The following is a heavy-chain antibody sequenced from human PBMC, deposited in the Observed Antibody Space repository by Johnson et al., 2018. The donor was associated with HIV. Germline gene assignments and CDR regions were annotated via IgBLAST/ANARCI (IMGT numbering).Heavy chain of an antibody. CDR2: IRYDGSNK. D-gene: IGHD1-1*01. J-gene: IGHJ3*02. CDR1: GFTFSSYG. V-gene: IGHV3-30*02. Sequence: QVQLVESGGGVVQPGGSLRLSCAASGFTFSSYGMHWVRQAPGKGLEWVAFIRYDGSNKYYADSVKGRFTISRDNSKNTLYLQMNSLRAEDTAVYYCAKEGYAGGAFDIWGQGTMVTVSS. CDR3: AKEGYAGGAFDI.